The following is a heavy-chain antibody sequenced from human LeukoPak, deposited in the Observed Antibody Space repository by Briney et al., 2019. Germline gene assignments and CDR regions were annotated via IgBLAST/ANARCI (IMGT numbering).Heavy chain of an antibody. D-gene: IGHD2-15*01. CDR1: GYTLTELS. Sequence: ASVKVSCKVSGYTLTELSMHWVRQAPGKGLEWMGGFHHEGGETIYAQKFQRRVTMTEDTSTDTAYMELSSLRSEDTAVYYCATDTLAFNLIVARIFSGMDVWGQGTTVTVSS. J-gene: IGHJ6*02. CDR2: FHHEGGET. CDR3: ATDTLAFNLIVARIFSGMDV. V-gene: IGHV1-24*01.